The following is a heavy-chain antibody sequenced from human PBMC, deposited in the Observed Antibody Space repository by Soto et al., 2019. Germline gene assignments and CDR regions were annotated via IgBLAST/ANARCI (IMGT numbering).Heavy chain of an antibody. CDR2: INPNSGGT. CDR1: GYTFTGDY. Sequence: RASVKVSCKASGYTFTGDYLHWVRQAPGQGLEWMGWINPNSGGTNYAQTFHGWVTMTRDTSISTAYMELSRLRSDDTAVYYCARLPTGSSYYFDYWGQGTLVTVSS. D-gene: IGHD6-6*01. J-gene: IGHJ4*02. V-gene: IGHV1-2*04. CDR3: ARLPTGSSYYFDY.